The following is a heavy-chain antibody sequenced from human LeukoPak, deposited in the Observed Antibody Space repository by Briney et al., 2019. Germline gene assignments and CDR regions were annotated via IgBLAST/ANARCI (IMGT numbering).Heavy chain of an antibody. CDR2: ISSDGSST. CDR3: ATSRTFDY. CDR1: GFTLSSYW. V-gene: IGHV3-74*03. J-gene: IGHJ4*02. D-gene: IGHD2-8*01. Sequence: GGSLRLSCAASGFTLSSYWMHWVRQIPGKGLVWVSGISSDGSSTTYADFVKGRFTISRDNAKNTVYLQMNSLRDEDTAVYYCATSRTFDYWGQGSLVTVSS.